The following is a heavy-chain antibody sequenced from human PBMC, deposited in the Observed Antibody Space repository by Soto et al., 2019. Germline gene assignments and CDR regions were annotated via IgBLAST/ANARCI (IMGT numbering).Heavy chain of an antibody. CDR3: PRARNDSAGSSLRRRLAV. J-gene: IGHJ6*02. V-gene: IGHV4-61*01. CDR2: IFFAGST. CDR1: VDSVTFGHHY. D-gene: IGHD3-10*01. Sequence: QGHLQESGPVLVKPSRTRSLICIVSVDSVTFGHHYWSWIRQPPGNGLEWIGHIFFAGSTNYSPSLKSRVSMPVESSKRQFHPNLPSVTVAASYIYYCPRARNDSAGSSLRRRLAVWGQGTTVNVS.